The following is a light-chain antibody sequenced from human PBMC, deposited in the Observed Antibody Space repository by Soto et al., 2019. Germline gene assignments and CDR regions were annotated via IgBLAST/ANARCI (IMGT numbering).Light chain of an antibody. Sequence: DIQMTQSPSTLSASVGDRVTVTCRASQSIGNWLAWYQQKPGKAPNLLIYKASTLESGAPSRFSGSGSGTEFIFTISSLQPEDFATYYCQQYYSYPSTFGQGTKVDI. CDR3: QQYYSYPST. J-gene: IGKJ1*01. V-gene: IGKV1-5*03. CDR1: QSIGNW. CDR2: KAS.